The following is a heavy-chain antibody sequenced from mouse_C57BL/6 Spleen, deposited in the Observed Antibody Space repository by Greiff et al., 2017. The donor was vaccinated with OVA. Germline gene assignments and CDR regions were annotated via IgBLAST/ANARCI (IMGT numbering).Heavy chain of an antibody. Sequence: EVQLQQSGPELVKPGASVKIPCKASGYTFTDYNMDWVKQSHGKSLEWIGDINPNNSGTIYNQKFKGKATLTVDKSSSTAYMELRSLTSEDTAVYYCARKSNSPWYFEVWGTGTTVTVSS. CDR3: ARKSNSPWYFEV. CDR2: INPNNSGT. CDR1: GYTFTDYN. D-gene: IGHD2-5*01. J-gene: IGHJ1*03. V-gene: IGHV1-18*01.